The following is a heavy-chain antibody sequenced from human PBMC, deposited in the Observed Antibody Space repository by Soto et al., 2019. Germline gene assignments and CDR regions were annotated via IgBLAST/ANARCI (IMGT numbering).Heavy chain of an antibody. J-gene: IGHJ4*02. V-gene: IGHV4-4*07. CDR1: GGSFGAYY. CDR2: IYNNGYT. Sequence: QVQLQESGPGLVKPSETLSLTCTVSGGSFGAYYWSWIRQPAGKGLEWIGRIYNNGYTNYNPSLKSRVTMSVDPSRNQLSLTMNSVTAADTAVYYCARGMSVGVTSPDSWGQGTLVTVSS. CDR3: ARGMSVGVTSPDS. D-gene: IGHD1-26*01.